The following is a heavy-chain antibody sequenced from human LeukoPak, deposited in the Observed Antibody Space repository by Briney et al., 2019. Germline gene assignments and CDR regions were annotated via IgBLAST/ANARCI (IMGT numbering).Heavy chain of an antibody. CDR3: AKGTMIVVLGGY. V-gene: IGHV3-23*01. D-gene: IGHD3-22*01. Sequence: GGSLRLSCAASGFTFSSYAMSWVRQAPGKGLECVSGLSNSGDSRYYAHSVQGRFTISRDNSKNTLYLQMNSLSADDTAVYYCAKGTMIVVLGGYWGQGTLVTVSS. J-gene: IGHJ4*02. CDR2: LSNSGDSR. CDR1: GFTFSSYA.